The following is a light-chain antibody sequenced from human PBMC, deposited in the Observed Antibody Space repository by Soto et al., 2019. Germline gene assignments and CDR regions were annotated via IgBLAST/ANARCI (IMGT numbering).Light chain of an antibody. V-gene: IGKV3-20*01. J-gene: IGKJ3*01. Sequence: EIVLTQSPGTLSLSPGERATLSCRASQSVGNNYLSWYQQKPGQAPRLLIYNASNRAAGIPDRFSGSGSGSDHSLTISRLEPEDVAVYFCHQHATSPLTFGPGTKVIVK. CDR2: NAS. CDR1: QSVGNNY. CDR3: HQHATSPLT.